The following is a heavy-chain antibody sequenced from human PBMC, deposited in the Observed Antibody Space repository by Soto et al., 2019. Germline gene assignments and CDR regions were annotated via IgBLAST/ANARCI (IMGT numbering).Heavy chain of an antibody. CDR3: ARDPVGGNWFDP. J-gene: IGHJ5*02. V-gene: IGHV1-18*01. CDR2: INPYNGNT. CDR1: GYTFTTCG. Sequence: QVQLVQSGAEVKKPRASVKVSCKASGYTFTTCGISWVRQAPGHGLEWMGWINPYNGNTNYAQKLQGRVTMTTDTSTSTAYMELRSLRSDDTAVYYCARDPVGGNWFDPWGQGTLVTVSS. D-gene: IGHD1-26*01.